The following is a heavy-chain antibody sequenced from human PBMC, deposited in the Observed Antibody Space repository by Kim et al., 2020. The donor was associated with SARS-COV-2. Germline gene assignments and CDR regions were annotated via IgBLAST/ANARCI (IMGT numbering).Heavy chain of an antibody. Sequence: GGSLRLSCAASGFTFSNYAMTWVRQVPGKGLEWVSAISGSGGSTYYADSVKGRFTISRDNSKNTMYLQMNSLRAEDTAVYYCAKDEVTMVRGVMPIWGQGTLVTVSS. CDR1: GFTFSNYA. CDR2: ISGSGGST. J-gene: IGHJ4*02. V-gene: IGHV3-23*01. CDR3: AKDEVTMVRGVMPI. D-gene: IGHD3-10*01.